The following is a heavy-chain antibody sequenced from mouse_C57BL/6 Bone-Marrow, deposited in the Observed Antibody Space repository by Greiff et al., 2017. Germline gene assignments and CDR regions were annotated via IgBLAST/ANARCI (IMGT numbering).Heavy chain of an antibody. CDR3: ARDDYDAMGY. CDR1: GYSITSGYD. CDR2: ISYSGST. Sequence: VQLKESGPGMVKPSQSLSLSCTVTGYSITSGYDWHWIRHFPGNKLEWMGYISYSGSTNYNPSLKSRISITHDTSKNHFFLKLNSVTTEDTATYYCARDDYDAMGYWGQGTSVTVSS. J-gene: IGHJ4*01. V-gene: IGHV3-1*01.